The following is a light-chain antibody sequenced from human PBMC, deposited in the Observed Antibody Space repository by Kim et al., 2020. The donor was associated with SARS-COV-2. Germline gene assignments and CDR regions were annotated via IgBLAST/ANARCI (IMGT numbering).Light chain of an antibody. CDR3: QQSYNSPPT. CDR1: QSIRQS. J-gene: IGKJ1*01. CDR2: ATS. V-gene: IGKV1-39*01. Sequence: DIQMTQSPSSLSASVGDRVTIACRASQSIRQSLNWYQKKPGKAPNLLIVATSTLQSGVPSRFSGSGSGTDFTLTIKSLQPEDFATYYCQQSYNSPPTFGQGTKVDIK.